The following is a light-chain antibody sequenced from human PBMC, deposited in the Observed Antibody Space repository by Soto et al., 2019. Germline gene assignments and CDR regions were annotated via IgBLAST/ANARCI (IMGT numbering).Light chain of an antibody. CDR3: CSYAGTSTLCSYV. V-gene: IGLV2-23*02. J-gene: IGLJ1*01. Sequence: QSVLTQPASVSGSPGQSITISCTGTSRDVGSYNLVSWYQQHPGKAPKLMIYEVSKRPSGVSNRFSGSKSGNTASLTISGLQAEDEAYYYCCSYAGTSTLCSYVFGTGTNLTVL. CDR2: EVS. CDR1: SRDVGSYNL.